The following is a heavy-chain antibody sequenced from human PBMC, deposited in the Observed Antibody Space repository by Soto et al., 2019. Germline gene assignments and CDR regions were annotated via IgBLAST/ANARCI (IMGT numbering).Heavy chain of an antibody. V-gene: IGHV2-5*01. Sequence: QITLKESGPTLVKPTQTLTLTCTFTGFSLSTSGVGVGWIRQPPGKALEWLALIYWNDDKRYSASLKSRLTITKDTSKNQVVLTMTNMDPVDTATYYCAHPSIAAAGTPGGAFDIWGQGTMVTVSS. CDR1: GFSLSTSGVG. D-gene: IGHD6-13*01. CDR3: AHPSIAAAGTPGGAFDI. CDR2: IYWNDDK. J-gene: IGHJ3*02.